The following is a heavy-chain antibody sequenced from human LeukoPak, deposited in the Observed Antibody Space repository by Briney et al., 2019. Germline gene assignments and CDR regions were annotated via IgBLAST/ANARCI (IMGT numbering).Heavy chain of an antibody. CDR1: GFTFSGSA. CDR3: TRRQDYYDSSGYYVFDY. Sequence: GGSLRLSCAASGFTFSGSAIHWVRQASGKGLEWVGRIRSKANSYATAYAASVKGRFTISRDDPKNTAYLQMNSLKPEDTAVYYCTRRQDYYDSSGYYVFDYWGQGTLVTVSS. V-gene: IGHV3-73*01. D-gene: IGHD3-22*01. CDR2: IRSKANSYAT. J-gene: IGHJ4*02.